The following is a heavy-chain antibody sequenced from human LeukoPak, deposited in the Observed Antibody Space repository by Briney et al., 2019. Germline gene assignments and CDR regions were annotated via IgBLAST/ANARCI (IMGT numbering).Heavy chain of an antibody. Sequence: SETLSLTCTVSGGSISSYYWTWIRQTAGKGLEWIGRIYSSGNTNYNPSLKSRVTMSVDTSKNQFSLKLSSVTAADTAVYYCARGEMVVGAIGLWGRGTLVTVSS. CDR2: IYSSGNT. V-gene: IGHV4-4*07. CDR3: ARGEMVVGAIGL. D-gene: IGHD1-26*01. J-gene: IGHJ2*01. CDR1: GGSISSYY.